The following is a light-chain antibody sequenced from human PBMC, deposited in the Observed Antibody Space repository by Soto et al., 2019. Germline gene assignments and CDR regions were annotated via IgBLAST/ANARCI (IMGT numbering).Light chain of an antibody. Sequence: QSALTQPPSVSGSPGQSVAISCTGTSSDIGAYNRVSWYQQPPGTAPKLMIYDVNNRPSGVPDRFSGPKSGNTASLTISGLQADDEADYYCSSFTSSNTYVFRTGTKVTVL. CDR1: SSDIGAYNR. V-gene: IGLV2-18*02. J-gene: IGLJ1*01. CDR2: DVN. CDR3: SSFTSSNTYV.